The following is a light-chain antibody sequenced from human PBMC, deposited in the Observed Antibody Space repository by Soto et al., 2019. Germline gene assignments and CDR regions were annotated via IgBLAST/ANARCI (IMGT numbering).Light chain of an antibody. J-gene: IGKJ4*02. Sequence: IVLSKPPKYLAVSMGERATINCKSSQSVLYSSNNNNYLAGYQQKPGQPPKLLIYWATTRESGVPDRFSGSGSGTDFTLTVSGLQAEDVAIYYCQQYFRRPLTFGGGTKVDI. V-gene: IGKV4-1*01. CDR1: QSVLYSSNNNNY. CDR2: WAT. CDR3: QQYFRRPLT.